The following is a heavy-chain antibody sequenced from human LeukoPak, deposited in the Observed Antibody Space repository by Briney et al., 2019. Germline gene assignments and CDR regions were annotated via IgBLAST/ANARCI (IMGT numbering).Heavy chain of an antibody. D-gene: IGHD3-16*01. V-gene: IGHV3-33*06. CDR1: GFTFSSYG. CDR3: AKAHYDYVWGSYFLFDY. J-gene: IGHJ4*02. Sequence: PGGSLRLSCAASGFTFSSYGMHWVRQAPGKGLEWVAVIWYDGSNKYYADSVKGRFTISRDNSKNSLYLQMNSLRAEDTAVYYCAKAHYDYVWGSYFLFDYWGQGTLVTVSS. CDR2: IWYDGSNK.